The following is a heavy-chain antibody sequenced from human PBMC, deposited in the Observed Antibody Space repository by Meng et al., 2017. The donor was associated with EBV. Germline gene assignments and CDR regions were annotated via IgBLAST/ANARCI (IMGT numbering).Heavy chain of an antibody. V-gene: IGHV1-69*01. Sequence: QVKWEQAGAEVEKPGCSVKVSCRTSGGTFRSDAVSWVRQAPGQGLEWMGGLIPMSGAPHYAQKFQDRVTIIADESTSTHSMELNNLRFEDTAMYYCASESGRGFTPDYWGQGTLVTVSS. CDR1: GGTFRSDA. J-gene: IGHJ4*02. CDR2: LIPMSGAP. D-gene: IGHD3-10*01. CDR3: ASESGRGFTPDY.